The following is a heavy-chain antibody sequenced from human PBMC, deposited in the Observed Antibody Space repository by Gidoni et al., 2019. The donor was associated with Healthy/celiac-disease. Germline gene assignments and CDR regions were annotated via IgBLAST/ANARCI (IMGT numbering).Heavy chain of an antibody. CDR3: ARDGLAAPKDYYYGMDV. J-gene: IGHJ6*02. CDR1: GFTFSSYW. V-gene: IGHV3-7*01. D-gene: IGHD6-13*01. Sequence: EVQLVESGGGLVQPGGSLRLSCAASGFTFSSYWMSWVRQAPGKGLEWVANIKQDGSEKYYGDSVKGRFTITRDNAKNSLYLQMNSLRAEDTAVYYCARDGLAAPKDYYYGMDVWGQGTTVTVSS. CDR2: IKQDGSEK.